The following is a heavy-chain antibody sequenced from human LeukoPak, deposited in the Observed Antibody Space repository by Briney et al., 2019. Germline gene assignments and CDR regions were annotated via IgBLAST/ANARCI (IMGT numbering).Heavy chain of an antibody. V-gene: IGHV4-59*08. CDR3: ARQEQQLVFRWFDP. D-gene: IGHD6-13*01. CDR2: IYYSGST. CDR1: GGSISSYY. J-gene: IGHJ5*02. Sequence: SETLSLTCTVSGGSISSYYWSWIRQPPGKGLEWIGYIYYSGSTNYNPSLKSRVTISVDTSKNQFSLKLSSVTAADTAVYYCARQEQQLVFRWFDPWGQGTLVTVSS.